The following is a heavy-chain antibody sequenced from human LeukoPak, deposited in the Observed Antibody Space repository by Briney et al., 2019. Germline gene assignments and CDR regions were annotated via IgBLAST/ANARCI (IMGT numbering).Heavy chain of an antibody. J-gene: IGHJ4*02. D-gene: IGHD1-26*01. CDR3: ARGGSYLDY. V-gene: IGHV3-30-3*01. CDR1: GFTFSSYA. Sequence: PGRSLRLSCAASGFTFSSYAMHWVRQAPGKGLEWVAVISYDGSNKYYADSVKGRFTISRDNSKNTLYLQMNSLRAGDTAVYYCARGGSYLDYWGQGTLVTVSS. CDR2: ISYDGSNK.